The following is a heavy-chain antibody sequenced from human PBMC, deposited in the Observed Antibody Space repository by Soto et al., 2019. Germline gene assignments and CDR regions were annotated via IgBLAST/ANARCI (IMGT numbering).Heavy chain of an antibody. D-gene: IGHD3-10*01. Sequence: QVQLQESGPGLVKPSGTLSLTCAVSGGSISSSNWWSWVRQPPGKGLEWIGEIYHSGSTNYNPSLKSRAXTSXDXRKNQFSLKLSSVTAADTAVYYCAQTAEGSGSPLDYWGQGTLVTVSS. CDR1: GGSISSSNW. J-gene: IGHJ4*02. V-gene: IGHV4-4*02. CDR2: IYHSGST. CDR3: AQTAEGSGSPLDY.